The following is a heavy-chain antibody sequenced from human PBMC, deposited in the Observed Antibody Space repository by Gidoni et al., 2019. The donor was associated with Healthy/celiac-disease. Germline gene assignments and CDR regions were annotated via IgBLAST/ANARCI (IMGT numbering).Heavy chain of an antibody. CDR1: GGSISSGGYS. J-gene: IGHJ2*01. Sequence: QLQLQESGSGLVKPSQTLSLTCAVSGGSISSGGYSWSWIRQPPGKGLEWIGYIYHSGSTYYNPSLKSRVTISVDRSKNQFSLKLSSVTAADTAVYYCAREVRTVTTEWYFDLWGRGTLVTVSS. CDR2: IYHSGST. D-gene: IGHD4-17*01. V-gene: IGHV4-30-2*01. CDR3: AREVRTVTTEWYFDL.